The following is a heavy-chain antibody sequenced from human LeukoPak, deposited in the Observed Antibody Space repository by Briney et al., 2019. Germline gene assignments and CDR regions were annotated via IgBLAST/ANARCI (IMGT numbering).Heavy chain of an antibody. J-gene: IGHJ4*02. D-gene: IGHD1-14*01. CDR3: AKDLKRGASEPDY. CDR2: ISGSGGST. CDR1: GFTFSSYA. Sequence: GGSLRLSCAAPGFTFSSYAMSWVRQAPGKGLEWVSAISGSGGSTYCADSVKGRFTISRDNSKNTLYLQMNSLRAEDTAVYYCAKDLKRGASEPDYWGQGTLVTVSS. V-gene: IGHV3-23*01.